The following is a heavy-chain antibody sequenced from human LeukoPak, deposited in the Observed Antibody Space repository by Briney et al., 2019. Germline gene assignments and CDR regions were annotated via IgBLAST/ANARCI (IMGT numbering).Heavy chain of an antibody. CDR2: IYYSGST. CDR3: ARGGSYYDY. Sequence: PSETLSLTCTVSGGSISGYYWSWIRQPPGKGLEWIGYIYYSGSTNYNPSLKSRVTVSVDTSKNHFSLKLSSVTAADTAVYYCARGGSYYDYWGQGTLVTVSS. D-gene: IGHD1-26*01. J-gene: IGHJ4*02. CDR1: GGSISGYY. V-gene: IGHV4-59*01.